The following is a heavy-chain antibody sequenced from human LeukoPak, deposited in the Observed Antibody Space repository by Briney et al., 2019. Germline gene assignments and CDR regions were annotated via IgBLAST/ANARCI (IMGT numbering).Heavy chain of an antibody. Sequence: SETLSLTCTVSGCSISSYYWSWLRQPPGKGLEWIGYIYYSGSTNYNPSHKSRVTISVDTSKNQFSLKLSSVTAADTAVYYCARVGSGETYYFDYWGQGTLVTVSS. J-gene: IGHJ4*02. CDR2: IYYSGST. CDR3: ARVGSGETYYFDY. CDR1: GCSISSYY. V-gene: IGHV4-59*01. D-gene: IGHD3-10*01.